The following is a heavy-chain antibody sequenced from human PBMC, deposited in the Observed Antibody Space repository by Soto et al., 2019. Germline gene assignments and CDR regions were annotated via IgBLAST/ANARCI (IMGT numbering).Heavy chain of an antibody. CDR2: INTHNGNT. Sequence: ASVKVSCKASGYTFTTYGISWVRQAPGQGLEWLGWINTHNGNTNYAQNLQGRVIMTADTSTSTAYMELRSLRSDDTAIYYCTREGSAHYYYYGMDAWGQVTTVPVSS. CDR3: TREGSAHYYYYGMDA. CDR1: GYTFTTYG. J-gene: IGHJ6*02. V-gene: IGHV1-18*01.